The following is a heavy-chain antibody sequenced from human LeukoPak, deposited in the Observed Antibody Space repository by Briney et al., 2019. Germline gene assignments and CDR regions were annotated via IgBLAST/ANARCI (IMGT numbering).Heavy chain of an antibody. J-gene: IGHJ4*02. V-gene: IGHV3-48*03. Sequence: PGGSLRLSCAASGFTFSSYDMSWVRQAPGKGLEWVSYISSSGSTIYYPDPEKGRFTIFSANAKNSLYLQMNSLRAEDTAVYYCARGAAVAGLDYWGQGTLVTVSS. CDR1: GFTFSSYD. CDR3: ARGAAVAGLDY. D-gene: IGHD6-19*01. CDR2: ISSSGSTI.